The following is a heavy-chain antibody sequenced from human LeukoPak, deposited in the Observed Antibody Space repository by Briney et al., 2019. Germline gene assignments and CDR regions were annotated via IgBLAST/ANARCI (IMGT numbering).Heavy chain of an antibody. CDR3: STDLMFWSGDLGLSGPRDLVGDY. D-gene: IGHD3-3*01. V-gene: IGHV1-18*01. J-gene: IGHJ4*02. Sequence: ASVKVSCKASGYTFTSYGISWVRQAPGQGLEWMGWISAYNGNTNYAQKFQGRVTMTEDTSTDTAYMELSSLRSEDTAVYYCSTDLMFWSGDLGLSGPRDLVGDYWGQGTLVTVSS. CDR2: ISAYNGNT. CDR1: GYTFTSYG.